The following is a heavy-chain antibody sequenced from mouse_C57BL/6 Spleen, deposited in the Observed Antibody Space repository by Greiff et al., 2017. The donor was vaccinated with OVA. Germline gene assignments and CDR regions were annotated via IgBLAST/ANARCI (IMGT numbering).Heavy chain of an antibody. Sequence: QVQLQQPGAELVRPGSSVKLSCKASGYTFTSYWMHWVKQRPIQGLEWIGNIDPSDSETHYNQKFKDKATLTVDKSSSTAYMQLSSLTSEDSAVYYCARVGYGNYSVTSRAMDYWGQGTSVTVSS. CDR1: GYTFTSYW. CDR2: IDPSDSET. D-gene: IGHD2-1*01. V-gene: IGHV1-52*01. J-gene: IGHJ4*01. CDR3: ARVGYGNYSVTSRAMDY.